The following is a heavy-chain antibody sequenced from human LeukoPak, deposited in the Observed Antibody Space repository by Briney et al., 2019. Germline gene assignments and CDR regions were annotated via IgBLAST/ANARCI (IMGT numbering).Heavy chain of an antibody. J-gene: IGHJ4*02. CDR2: VDPEDGET. Sequence: ASVKVSCKVSGYTFTDYYMHWVQQAPGKGLEWMGLVDPEDGETIYAEKFQGRVTITADTSTDTAYMELSSLRSEGTAVYYCATHSGSYYFPDYWGQGTLVTVSS. CDR3: ATHSGSYYFPDY. CDR1: GYTFTDYY. D-gene: IGHD1-26*01. V-gene: IGHV1-69-2*01.